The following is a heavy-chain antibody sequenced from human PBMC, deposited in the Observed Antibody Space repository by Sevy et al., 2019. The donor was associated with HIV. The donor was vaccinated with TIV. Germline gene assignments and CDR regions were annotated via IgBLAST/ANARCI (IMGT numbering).Heavy chain of an antibody. Sequence: GGSLRLSCAASGFTFSSYSMNWVRQAPGKGLEWVSSISSSSYIYYADSVKGRFTISRDNAKNSLYLQMNSLRAEDTAVYYCAREFISGSGRPFDYWGQGTLVTVSS. CDR1: GFTFSSYS. V-gene: IGHV3-21*01. CDR3: AREFISGSGRPFDY. CDR2: ISSSSYI. D-gene: IGHD6-19*01. J-gene: IGHJ4*02.